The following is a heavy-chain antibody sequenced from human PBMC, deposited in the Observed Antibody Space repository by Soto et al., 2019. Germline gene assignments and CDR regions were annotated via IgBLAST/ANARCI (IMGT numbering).Heavy chain of an antibody. CDR2: IIPIFGTA. Sequence: SVKVSCKASGGTFSSYAISWVRQAPGQGLEWMGGIIPIFGTANYAQKFQGRVTITADKSTSTAYMELSSLRSEDTAVYYCARELGAARPYGMDVWGQGATVTVSS. J-gene: IGHJ6*02. CDR1: GGTFSSYA. V-gene: IGHV1-69*06. D-gene: IGHD6-6*01. CDR3: ARELGAARPYGMDV.